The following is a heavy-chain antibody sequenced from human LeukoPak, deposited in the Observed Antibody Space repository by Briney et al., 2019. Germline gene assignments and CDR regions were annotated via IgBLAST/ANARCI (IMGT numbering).Heavy chain of an antibody. CDR3: AVGRDRPDK. Sequence: GGSLRLSCAASGFTFSSYSMNWVRQAPGKGLEWVSYISSSSSTIYYADSVKGRFTISRDNAKNSLYLQMNSLRAEDTAVYYCAVGRDRPDKWVQGTLVTVSS. V-gene: IGHV3-48*04. D-gene: IGHD1-14*01. J-gene: IGHJ4*02. CDR1: GFTFSSYS. CDR2: ISSSSSTI.